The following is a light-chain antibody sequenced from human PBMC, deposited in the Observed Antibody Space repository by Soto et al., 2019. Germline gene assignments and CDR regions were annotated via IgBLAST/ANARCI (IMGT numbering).Light chain of an antibody. Sequence: DIPMTQSPSSLSASVGDRVTITCRASQGISNYLAWYQQKPGKVPKLLIYAASTLQSGVPSRFSGSGSGTEFTLTIRRLQPEDVATYYCQKYNRAPRTFGQGTKVEIK. V-gene: IGKV1-27*01. J-gene: IGKJ1*01. CDR1: QGISNY. CDR3: QKYNRAPRT. CDR2: AAS.